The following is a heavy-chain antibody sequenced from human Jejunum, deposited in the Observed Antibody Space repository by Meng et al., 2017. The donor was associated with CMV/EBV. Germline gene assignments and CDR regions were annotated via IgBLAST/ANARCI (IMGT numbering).Heavy chain of an antibody. J-gene: IGHJ5*01. CDR1: GFTFISHA. V-gene: IGHV3-23*03. CDR2: IYSGNLGT. D-gene: IGHD6-25*01. CDR3: AKDQYAAIDS. Sequence: SLAVPGFTFISHAISCVRQAPEKGLELVSFIYSGNLGTYYADSVKGRFTISRDNSRNTLYLEMNSLRAEDSAVYYCAKDQYAAIDS.